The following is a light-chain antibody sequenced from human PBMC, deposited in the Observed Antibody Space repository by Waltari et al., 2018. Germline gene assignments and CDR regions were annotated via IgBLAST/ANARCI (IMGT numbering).Light chain of an antibody. CDR3: QQSYSTPRT. V-gene: IGKV1-39*01. J-gene: IGKJ1*01. Sequence: SPSSLSASVGDRVTITCRASQTISTYLNWYQQKPGKAPKLLIYAASTLQSGVPSTFSGSGSGTDFTLTISSLRPEDFATYYCQQSYSTPRTFGQGTKVEIK. CDR1: QTISTY. CDR2: AAS.